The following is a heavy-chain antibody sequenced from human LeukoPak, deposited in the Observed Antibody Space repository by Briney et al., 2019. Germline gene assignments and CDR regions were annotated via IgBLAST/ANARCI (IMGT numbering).Heavy chain of an antibody. CDR3: AKKVVVGATSPYSDFQD. D-gene: IGHD1-26*01. CDR2: ISSSSSYI. CDR1: GFTFGSYS. Sequence: PGGSLRLSCAASGFTFGSYSMNWVRQAPGKGLDWVSSISSSSSYIYYADSVKGRFTISRDNAKNSLYLQMNSLRAEDTALYYCAKKVVVGATSPYSDFQDWGQGTLVTVSS. V-gene: IGHV3-21*04. J-gene: IGHJ1*01.